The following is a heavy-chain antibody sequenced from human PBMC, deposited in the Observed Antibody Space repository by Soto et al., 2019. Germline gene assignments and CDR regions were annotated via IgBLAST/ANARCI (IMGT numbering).Heavy chain of an antibody. Sequence: ASVKVSCKASGGSFSIYSIIWVRQAPGQGLEWMGSIIPIFGTANYAQRFQGRVTITADESTSTAYMELSSLRSEDTAVYYCARDQPTDGSTFCLDLWGQGTLVTVSS. D-gene: IGHD3-16*01. V-gene: IGHV1-69*13. CDR3: ARDQPTDGSTFCLDL. CDR2: IIPIFGTA. CDR1: GGSFSIYS. J-gene: IGHJ5*02.